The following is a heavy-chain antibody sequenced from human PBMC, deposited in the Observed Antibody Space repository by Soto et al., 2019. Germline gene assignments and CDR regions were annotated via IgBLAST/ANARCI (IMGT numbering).Heavy chain of an antibody. CDR2: IYSDGSRT. Sequence: EVQLVESGGGLVQPGGSLRLSCAASGFTFSSYWMHWVRQAPGKGPVWVSRIYSDGSRTSYSDSVKGRFTISRDNAKNTLYLQMSSLSPEDTAVYYCARGAGGYYYMDVWGKGTTVTVSS. D-gene: IGHD3-10*01. CDR3: ARGAGGYYYMDV. V-gene: IGHV3-74*01. J-gene: IGHJ6*03. CDR1: GFTFSSYW.